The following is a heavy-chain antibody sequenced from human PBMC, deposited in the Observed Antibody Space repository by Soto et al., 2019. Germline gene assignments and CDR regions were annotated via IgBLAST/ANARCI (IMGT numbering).Heavy chain of an antibody. Sequence: ASVKVSCKASGYTFTGYYMHWVRQAPGQGLEWMGWINPNSGGTNYAQKFQGWVTMTRDTSISTAYMELSSLRVEDTALYYCTKDPNGDYIGAFDGWGQGTLVTVSS. CDR1: GYTFTGYY. CDR3: TKDPNGDYIGAFDG. J-gene: IGHJ4*02. CDR2: INPNSGGT. V-gene: IGHV1-2*04. D-gene: IGHD4-17*01.